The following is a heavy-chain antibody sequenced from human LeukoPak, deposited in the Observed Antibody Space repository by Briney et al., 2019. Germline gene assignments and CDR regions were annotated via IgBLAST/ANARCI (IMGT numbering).Heavy chain of an antibody. J-gene: IGHJ4*02. Sequence: AASVKVSCKASGYTFTSYGISWVRQAPGQGREWMGWISAYNGNTNYAQKLQGRVTMTTDTSTSTAYMELRSLRSDDTAVYYCARYDSSGLIDYWGQGTLVTVSS. CDR1: GYTFTSYG. V-gene: IGHV1-18*01. D-gene: IGHD3-22*01. CDR3: ARYDSSGLIDY. CDR2: ISAYNGNT.